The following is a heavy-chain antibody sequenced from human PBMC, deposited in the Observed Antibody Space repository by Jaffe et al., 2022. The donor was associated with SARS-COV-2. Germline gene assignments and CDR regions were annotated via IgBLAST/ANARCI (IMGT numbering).Heavy chain of an antibody. J-gene: IGHJ3*02. V-gene: IGHV3-23*04. CDR3: AKTAKLLWFGGDAFDI. Sequence: EVQLVESGGGLVQPGGSLRLSCAASGFTFSSYAMSWVRQAPGKGLEWVSAISGSGGNTYYADPVKGRFTISRDNSKNTLYLQMSSLRAEDTAVYYCAKTAKLLWFGGDAFDIWGQGTMVTVSS. CDR2: ISGSGGNT. D-gene: IGHD3-10*01. CDR1: GFTFSSYA.